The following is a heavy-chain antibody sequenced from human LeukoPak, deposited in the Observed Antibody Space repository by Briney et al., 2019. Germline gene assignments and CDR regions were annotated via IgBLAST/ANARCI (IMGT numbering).Heavy chain of an antibody. CDR2: ISWNSGSI. Sequence: GGSLRLSCAASGFTFDDYAMHWVRQAPGKGLEWVSGISWNSGSIGYADSVKGRFTISRDNAKNSLYLQMNSLRAEDTALYYCAKDRGSYSSSWYYFDYWGQGTLVTVSS. CDR3: AKDRGSYSSSWYYFDY. J-gene: IGHJ4*02. CDR1: GFTFDDYA. V-gene: IGHV3-9*01. D-gene: IGHD6-13*01.